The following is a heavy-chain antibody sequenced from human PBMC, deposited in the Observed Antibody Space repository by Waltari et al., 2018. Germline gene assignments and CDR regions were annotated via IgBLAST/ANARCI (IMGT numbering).Heavy chain of an antibody. D-gene: IGHD6-13*01. V-gene: IGHV1-2*06. J-gene: IGHJ1*01. CDR2: INPNSGGT. Sequence: QVQLVQSGAEVKKPGASVKVSCKASGYTFTGYYMHWVRQAPGQGLEWMGRINPNSGGTNYAQKFQGRVTMTRDTSISTAYMELSRLRSDDTAVYYCARGPLHIAAAAPYPEYFQHWGQGTLVTVSS. CDR1: GYTFTGYY. CDR3: ARGPLHIAAAAPYPEYFQH.